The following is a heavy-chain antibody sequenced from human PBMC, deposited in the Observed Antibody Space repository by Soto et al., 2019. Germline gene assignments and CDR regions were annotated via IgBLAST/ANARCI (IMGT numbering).Heavy chain of an antibody. Sequence: PGGSLRLSCAASGFTLSGSAMHWVRQASGKGLEWVGRIRSKANSYATAYAASVKGRFTISRDDSKNTAYLQMNSLKTEDTAVYYCTITMLYAFDIWGQGTMVTVSS. CDR1: GFTLSGSA. J-gene: IGHJ3*02. CDR2: IRSKANSYAT. CDR3: TITMLYAFDI. D-gene: IGHD2-2*01. V-gene: IGHV3-73*01.